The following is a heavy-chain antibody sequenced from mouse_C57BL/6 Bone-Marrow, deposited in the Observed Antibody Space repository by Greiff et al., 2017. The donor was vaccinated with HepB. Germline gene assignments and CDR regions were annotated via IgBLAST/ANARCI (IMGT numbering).Heavy chain of an antibody. CDR3: AREGIYYGNYAWFAY. CDR2: IFPGSGST. D-gene: IGHD2-1*01. V-gene: IGHV1-75*01. J-gene: IGHJ3*01. Sequence: QVQLKQSGPELVKPGASVKISCKASGYTFTDYYINWVKQRPGQGLEWIGWIFPGSGSTYYNEKFKGKATLTVDKSSSTAYMLLSSLTSEDSAVYFCAREGIYYGNYAWFAYWGQGTLVTVSA. CDR1: GYTFTDYY.